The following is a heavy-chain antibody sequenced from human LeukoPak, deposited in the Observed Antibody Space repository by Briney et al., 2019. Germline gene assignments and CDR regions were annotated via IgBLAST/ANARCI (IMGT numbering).Heavy chain of an antibody. Sequence: GGSLRLSCAAYGFTFSSYGMHWVRQAPGKGLEWVAFIRYDGSNKYYADSVKGRFTISRDNSKNTLYLQMNSLRTEDTAVYYCAKDVGRVGASPFDIWGQGTVVTASS. CDR3: AKDVGRVGASPFDI. J-gene: IGHJ3*02. CDR1: GFTFSSYG. CDR2: IRYDGSNK. D-gene: IGHD1-26*01. V-gene: IGHV3-30*02.